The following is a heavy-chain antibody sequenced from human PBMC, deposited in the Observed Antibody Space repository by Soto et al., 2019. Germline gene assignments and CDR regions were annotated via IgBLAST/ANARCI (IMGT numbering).Heavy chain of an antibody. CDR3: AREDHCSSTSCLLDY. V-gene: IGHV3-33*01. D-gene: IGHD2-2*01. J-gene: IGHJ4*02. Sequence: QVQLVESGGGVVQPGRSLRLSCAASGFTFSSYGMHWVRQAPGKGLEWVAVIWYDGSNKYYADSVKGRFTISRDNSKNTLYLQMNSLRAEDTAVYYCAREDHCSSTSCLLDYWGQGTLVTVSS. CDR1: GFTFSSYG. CDR2: IWYDGSNK.